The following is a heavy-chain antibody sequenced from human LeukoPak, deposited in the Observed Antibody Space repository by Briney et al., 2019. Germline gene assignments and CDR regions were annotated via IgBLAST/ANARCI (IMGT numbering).Heavy chain of an antibody. D-gene: IGHD3-3*01. CDR1: GFTFSSYG. CDR2: IYSGGST. CDR3: ARESYSDFWSGYYRSYYGMDV. J-gene: IGHJ6*02. V-gene: IGHV3-66*01. Sequence: GGSLRLSCAASGFTFSSYGMHWVRQAPGKGLEWVSVIYSGGSTYYADSVKGRFTISRDNSKNTLYLQMNSLRAEDTAVYYCARESYSDFWSGYYRSYYGMDVWGQGTTVTVSS.